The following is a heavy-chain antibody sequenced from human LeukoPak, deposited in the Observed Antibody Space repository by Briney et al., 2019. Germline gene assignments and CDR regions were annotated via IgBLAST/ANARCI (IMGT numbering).Heavy chain of an antibody. J-gene: IGHJ6*03. V-gene: IGHV1-2*02. Sequence: ASVKVSCKASGYTFTGYYMHWVRQAPGQGLEWMGWINPNSGGTNYAQKFQGRVTMTRDTSISTAYMELSRLRSDDTAVYYCARVKDYYYYMDVWGKGTTVTVFS. CDR3: ARVKDYYYYMDV. CDR2: INPNSGGT. CDR1: GYTFTGYY.